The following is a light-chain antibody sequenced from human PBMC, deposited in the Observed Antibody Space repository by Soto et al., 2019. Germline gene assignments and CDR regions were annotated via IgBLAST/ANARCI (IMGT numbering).Light chain of an antibody. CDR3: QQYDNWPRT. CDR1: QSVGNN. J-gene: IGKJ1*01. V-gene: IGKV3-15*01. Sequence: EIVMTQSPATLSVSPGERATLSCRASQSVGNNLAWYQHKPGQAPRLLIYDASTRAQGIPARFSGSESGTEFTLTISSLQSEDFAVYYCQQYDNWPRTFGQGTKVEIK. CDR2: DAS.